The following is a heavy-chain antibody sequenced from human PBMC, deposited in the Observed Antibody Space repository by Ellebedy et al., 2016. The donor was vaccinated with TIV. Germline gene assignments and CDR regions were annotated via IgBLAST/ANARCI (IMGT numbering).Heavy chain of an antibody. D-gene: IGHD1-26*01. CDR2: IIPIFGTA. CDR1: GGTFSSYA. J-gene: IGHJ4*02. V-gene: IGHV1-69*13. CDR3: AREREILGATID. Sequence: SVKVSXXASGGTFSSYAISWVRQAPGQGLEWMGGIIPIFGTANYAQKFQGRVTITADESTSTAYMELSSLRSEDTAVYYCAREREILGATIDWGQGTLVTVSS.